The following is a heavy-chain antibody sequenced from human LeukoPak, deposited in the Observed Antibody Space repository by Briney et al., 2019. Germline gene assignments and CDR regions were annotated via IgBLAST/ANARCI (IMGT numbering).Heavy chain of an antibody. CDR2: IYPRDSDT. CDR1: GFTFTSYW. D-gene: IGHD3-10*01. CDR3: ARYSSGHYFDY. V-gene: IGHV5-51*01. J-gene: IGHJ4*02. Sequence: GESLKISCKGSGFTFTSYWIGWVRQMPGKGLDWMGIIYPRDSDTKYSPSFQGQVTISADKSISTTYLQWTSLKASDSAMYYCARYSSGHYFDYWGQGTLVTVSS.